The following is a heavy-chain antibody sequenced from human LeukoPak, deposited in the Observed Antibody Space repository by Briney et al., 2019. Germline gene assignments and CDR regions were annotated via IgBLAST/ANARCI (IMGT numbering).Heavy chain of an antibody. Sequence: ASVKVSCKASGYTFTSYYMHWVRQAPGQGLKWMGIINPSGGSTSYAQKFQGSVTMTRDTSTSTVYMELSSLRSEDTAVYYCARGLLWFGEGVANMDVWGKGTTVTISS. CDR2: INPSGGST. CDR1: GYTFTSYY. V-gene: IGHV1-46*01. D-gene: IGHD3-10*01. CDR3: ARGLLWFGEGVANMDV. J-gene: IGHJ6*03.